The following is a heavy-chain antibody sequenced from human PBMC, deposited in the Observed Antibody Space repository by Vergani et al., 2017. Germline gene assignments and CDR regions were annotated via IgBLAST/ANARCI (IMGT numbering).Heavy chain of an antibody. D-gene: IGHD4-11*01. J-gene: IGHJ6*03. CDR3: ARVNTETNGHLYYYYYIDV. CDR2: IDHTGRH. CDR1: GGSFTSYH. Sequence: QVQLQQWGGGLLKPSETLSLTCVVNGGSFTSYHWTWIRQSPGEGLEWVGDIDHTGRHDYNPSLKSRLTMSVDKSRNQFSLTLNSVTATDTAIYFGARVNTETNGHLYYYYYIDVWGQGTAVTVS. V-gene: IGHV4-34*01.